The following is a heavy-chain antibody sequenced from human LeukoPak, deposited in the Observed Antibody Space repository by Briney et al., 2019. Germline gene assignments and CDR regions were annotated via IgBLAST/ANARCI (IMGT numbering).Heavy chain of an antibody. D-gene: IGHD2-15*01. J-gene: IGHJ6*02. Sequence: GGSLRLSCAASGFTFSSYGMHWVRQAPGKGLEWVAVIWYDGSNKYYADSVKGRFTISRDNSKNTLYLQMNGLRAEDTAVYYCARGIRLWAALKWGHYYGMDVWGQGTTVTVSS. V-gene: IGHV3-33*01. CDR2: IWYDGSNK. CDR3: ARGIRLWAALKWGHYYGMDV. CDR1: GFTFSSYG.